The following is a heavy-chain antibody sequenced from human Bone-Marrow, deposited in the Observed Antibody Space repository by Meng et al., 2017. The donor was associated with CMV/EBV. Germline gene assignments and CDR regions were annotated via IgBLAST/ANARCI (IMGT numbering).Heavy chain of an antibody. Sequence: GSLRLSCLVSGGSIRGYYWSWIRQSPGKGLEWIGDVLCGGNTNHNPSLKSRVSISADTSKKQVSLKLTSVSAADTAVYFCARGISSGNMFDPWGQGTLVTVSS. D-gene: IGHD6-19*01. J-gene: IGHJ5*02. CDR2: VLCGGNT. V-gene: IGHV4-59*01. CDR1: GGSIRGYY. CDR3: ARGISSGNMFDP.